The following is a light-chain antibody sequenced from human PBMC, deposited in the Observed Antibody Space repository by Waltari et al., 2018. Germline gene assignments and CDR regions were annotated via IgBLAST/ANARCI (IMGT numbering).Light chain of an antibody. CDR2: DVS. CDR1: QTINYY. V-gene: IGKV3-11*01. J-gene: IGKJ1*01. Sequence: IVLTQSPATLSLSPGERATLSCRASQTINYYLAWYQQKPGQAPRLLVYDVSTRATGVPARFSASGSGTDFTLTISSLEPEDFAVYYCQQRSNWLWTFGQGTKVEFK. CDR3: QQRSNWLWT.